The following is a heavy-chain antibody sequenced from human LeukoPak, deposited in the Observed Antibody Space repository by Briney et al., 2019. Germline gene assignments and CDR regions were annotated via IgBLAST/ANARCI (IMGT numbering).Heavy chain of an antibody. Sequence: GASVKVSCKASGYTFTGYYMHWVRQAPGQGLEWMGWINPNSGGTNYAQKFQGRVTMTRDTSTSTVYTELSSLRSEDTAVYYCAREGVYYYDSSGYYLGPRDYWGQGTLVTVSS. V-gene: IGHV1-2*02. D-gene: IGHD3-22*01. J-gene: IGHJ4*02. CDR1: GYTFTGYY. CDR3: AREGVYYYDSSGYYLGPRDY. CDR2: INPNSGGT.